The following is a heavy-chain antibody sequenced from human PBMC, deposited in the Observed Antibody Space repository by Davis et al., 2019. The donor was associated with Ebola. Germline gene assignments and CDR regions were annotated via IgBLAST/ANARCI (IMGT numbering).Heavy chain of an antibody. V-gene: IGHV3-23*01. J-gene: IGHJ4*02. Sequence: GESLKISCVASTFTFSTNAMSWVRQAPGKGLQWVSTTSGSGGSTYYADSVKGRFTISRDNSKNTLYLQMNSLRAEDTAVYYCAKGDRLDYWGQGTLVTVSS. CDR2: TSGSGGST. D-gene: IGHD3-22*01. CDR1: TFTFSTNA. CDR3: AKGDRLDY.